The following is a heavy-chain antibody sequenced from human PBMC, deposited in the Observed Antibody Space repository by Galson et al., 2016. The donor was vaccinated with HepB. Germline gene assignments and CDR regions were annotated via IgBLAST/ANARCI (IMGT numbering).Heavy chain of an antibody. D-gene: IGHD4-11*01. CDR3: VNLGMTRT. CDR2: INSDGSTT. Sequence: SLRLSCAASGFTFSSYWMHWVRQAPGKGLVWVSRINSDGSTTHYADSVKGRFTISRDNAKNTLYLQMNNLRAEDTAVYYCVNLGMTRTWGQGTQVTVSS. V-gene: IGHV3-74*01. J-gene: IGHJ5*02. CDR1: GFTFSSYW.